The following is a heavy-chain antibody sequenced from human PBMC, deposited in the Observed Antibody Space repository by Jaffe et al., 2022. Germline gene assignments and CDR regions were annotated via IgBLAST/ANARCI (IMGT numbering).Heavy chain of an antibody. D-gene: IGHD6-19*01. CDR1: GYIFSHYY. V-gene: IGHV1-2*06. CDR3: ATTRAQIVVAGLGPEGEMDY. J-gene: IGHJ4*02. Sequence: QVQLVQSGAEVKSPGASVKVSCKASGYIFSHYYIHWVRQAPGQGLEWMGRLNPDSGSTDYAQKFQGRVTMTRDTSINTAYMEVRRLSSDDTAVYYCATTRAQIVVAGLGPEGEMDYWGQGTLVTVSS. CDR2: LNPDSGST.